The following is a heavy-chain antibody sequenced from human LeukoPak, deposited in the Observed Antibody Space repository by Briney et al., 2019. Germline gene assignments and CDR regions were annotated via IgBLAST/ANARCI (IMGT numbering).Heavy chain of an antibody. Sequence: ASVKVSCKASGYTFTGYYMHWVRQAPGQGLEWMGRINPNSGGTNYAQKFQGRVTMTRDTSISTAYMELSRLRSDDTAVYYCARDLTYSGYDQVDYWGQGTPVTVSS. CDR3: ARDLTYSGYDQVDY. V-gene: IGHV1-2*06. CDR2: INPNSGGT. D-gene: IGHD5-12*01. CDR1: GYTFTGYY. J-gene: IGHJ4*02.